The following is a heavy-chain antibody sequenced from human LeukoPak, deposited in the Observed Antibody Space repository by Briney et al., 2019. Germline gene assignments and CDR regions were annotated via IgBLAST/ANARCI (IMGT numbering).Heavy chain of an antibody. V-gene: IGHV3-11*01. Sequence: GGSLRLSCAAAGFTFTNYWMIWVRQAPGKGLEWVSYIDMSGTTIYYADSVKGRFTISRDNAKNSLFLQMNSLRAEDTAVYYCAKDILAAGLFFDYWGQGALVTVSS. J-gene: IGHJ4*02. CDR3: AKDILAAGLFFDY. D-gene: IGHD6-13*01. CDR2: IDMSGTTI. CDR1: GFTFTNYW.